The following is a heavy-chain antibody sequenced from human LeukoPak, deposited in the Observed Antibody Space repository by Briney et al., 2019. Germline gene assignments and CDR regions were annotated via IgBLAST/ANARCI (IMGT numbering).Heavy chain of an antibody. CDR3: ARAGYQLLYYYYYMDV. CDR2: IYHSGST. D-gene: IGHD2-2*01. Sequence: PSQTLSLTCTVSGGSISSGGYYWSWIRQPPGKGLEWIGYIYHSGSTYYNPSLKSRVTISVGRSKNQFSLKLSSVTAADTAVYYCARAGYQLLYYYYYMDVWGKGTTVTVSS. J-gene: IGHJ6*03. CDR1: GGSISSGGYY. V-gene: IGHV4-30-2*01.